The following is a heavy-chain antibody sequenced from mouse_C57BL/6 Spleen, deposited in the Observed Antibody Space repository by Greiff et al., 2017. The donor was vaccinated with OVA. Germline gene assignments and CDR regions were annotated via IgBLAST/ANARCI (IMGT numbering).Heavy chain of an antibody. CDR3: ARAYYSNSEAMDY. D-gene: IGHD2-5*01. CDR1: GFTFSDYY. Sequence: DVHLVESEGGLVQPGSSMKLSCTASGFTFSDYYMAWVRQVPEKGLEWVANINYDGSSTYYLDSLKSRFIISRDNAKNILYLQMSSLKSEDTATYYCARAYYSNSEAMDYWGQGTSVTVSS. J-gene: IGHJ4*01. CDR2: INYDGSST. V-gene: IGHV5-16*01.